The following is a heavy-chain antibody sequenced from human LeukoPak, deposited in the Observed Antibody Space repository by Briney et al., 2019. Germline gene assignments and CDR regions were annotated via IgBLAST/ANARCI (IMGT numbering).Heavy chain of an antibody. CDR3: ARDYYDSSGYYHYDYYYYGMDV. CDR1: GYTFTDYY. CDR2: INPSGGSP. D-gene: IGHD3-22*01. J-gene: IGHJ6*02. Sequence: ASVKVSCKASGYTFTDYYIHWVRQAPGQGLEWMGIINPSGGSPSYAQKFQGRVTMTRDTSTSTVYMELSSLRSEDTAVYYCARDYYDSSGYYHYDYYYYGMDVWGQGTTVTVSS. V-gene: IGHV1-46*01.